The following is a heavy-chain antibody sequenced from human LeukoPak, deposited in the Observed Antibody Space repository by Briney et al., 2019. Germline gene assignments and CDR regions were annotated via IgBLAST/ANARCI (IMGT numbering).Heavy chain of an antibody. CDR1: GGSFSGYY. J-gene: IGHJ4*02. Sequence: PSETLSLTCAVYGGSFSGYYWSWIRQPPGKGLEWIGEINHSGSTNYNPSLKSRVTISVDTSKNQFSLKLISVTAADTAVVYCGIAKPKKLVRGLNLWRESRYYFDYWGQGSLVSVS. CDR2: INHSGST. V-gene: IGHV4-34*01. D-gene: IGHD3-10*01. CDR3: GIAKPKKLVRGLNLWRESRYYFDY.